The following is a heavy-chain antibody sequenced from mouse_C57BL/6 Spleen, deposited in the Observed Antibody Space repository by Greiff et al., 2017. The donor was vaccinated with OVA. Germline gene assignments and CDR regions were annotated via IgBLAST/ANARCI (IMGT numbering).Heavy chain of an antibody. CDR2: IRLKSDNYAT. Sequence: EVQLVESGGGLVQPGGSMKLSCVASGFTFSNYWMNWVRQSPEKGLEWVAQIRLKSDNYATHYAESVKGRFTISRDDSKSSVYLQLNNLRAEDTGIYYCTAYGNYLSYYFDYWGQGTTLTVSS. J-gene: IGHJ2*01. V-gene: IGHV6-3*01. CDR3: TAYGNYLSYYFDY. CDR1: GFTFSNYW. D-gene: IGHD2-1*01.